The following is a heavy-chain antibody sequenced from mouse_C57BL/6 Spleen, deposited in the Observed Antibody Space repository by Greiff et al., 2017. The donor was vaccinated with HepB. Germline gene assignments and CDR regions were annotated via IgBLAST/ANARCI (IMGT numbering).Heavy chain of an antibody. J-gene: IGHJ1*03. CDR3: ARDYGSRPYGYFDV. CDR2: IYPSDSET. V-gene: IGHV1-61*01. Sequence: VQLQQSGAELVRPGSSVKLSCKASGYTFTSYWMDWVKQRPGQGLEWIGNIYPSDSETHYNQKFKDKATLTVDKSSSTAYMQLSSLTSEDSAVYYCARDYGSRPYGYFDVWGTGTTVTVSS. CDR1: GYTFTSYW. D-gene: IGHD1-1*01.